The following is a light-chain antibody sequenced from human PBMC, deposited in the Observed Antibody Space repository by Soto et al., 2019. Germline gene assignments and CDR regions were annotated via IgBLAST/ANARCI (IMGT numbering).Light chain of an antibody. CDR2: AAS. J-gene: IGKJ1*01. Sequence: IQLTQSPSSLSASVGARAPITCRASQGISSYLAWYQQKPGKAPKLLIYAASTLQSGVPSRFSGSGSGTDFTLTISSLQPEDVATYYCQHYNSYSEAFGQGTKVDIK. CDR3: QHYNSYSEA. V-gene: IGKV1-9*01. CDR1: QGISSY.